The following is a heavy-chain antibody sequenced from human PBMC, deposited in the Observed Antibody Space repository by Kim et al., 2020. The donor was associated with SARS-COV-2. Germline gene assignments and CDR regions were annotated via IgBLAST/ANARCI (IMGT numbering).Heavy chain of an antibody. CDR1: GGSISSSSYY. J-gene: IGHJ4*02. D-gene: IGHD3-9*01. CDR3: ARVKYYDILTGYSGFDY. CDR2: IYYSGIT. Sequence: SETLSLTCTVSGGSISSSSYYWGWIRQPPGKGLEWIGSIYYSGITYYNPSLKSRVTISVDTSKNQFSLKLSSVTAADTAVYYCARVKYYDILTGYSGFDYWGQGTLVTVSS. V-gene: IGHV4-39*01.